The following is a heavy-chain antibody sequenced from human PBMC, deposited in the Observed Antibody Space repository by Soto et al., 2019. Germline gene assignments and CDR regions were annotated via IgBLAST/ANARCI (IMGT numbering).Heavy chain of an antibody. CDR3: ARDIKRAAAAGYYYYNAMDV. V-gene: IGHV1-69*06. J-gene: IGHJ6*02. Sequence: SVKVSCKASGGTFSSYGINWVRQAPGQGLEWMGGIIPIFDTSNSAQKFQGRVTIIADKSTSTVYMELSSLRSEDTAVYYCARDIKRAAAAGYYYYNAMDVWGQGTKVTVSS. D-gene: IGHD6-13*01. CDR2: IIPIFDTS. CDR1: GGTFSSYG.